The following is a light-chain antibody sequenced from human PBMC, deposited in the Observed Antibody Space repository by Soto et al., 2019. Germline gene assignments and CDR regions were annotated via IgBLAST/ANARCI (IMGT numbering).Light chain of an antibody. CDR3: SSYTSSSTYVV. J-gene: IGLJ2*01. Sequence: QSALTQPASVSGSPGQSITISCTGTSSDVCGYNYVSWYQQHPGKAPKLMIYDVSNRPSGVSNRFSGSKSGNTASLTISGLQAEDEADYACSSYTSSSTYVVFGGGTKLTVL. CDR2: DVS. CDR1: SSDVCGYNY. V-gene: IGLV2-14*01.